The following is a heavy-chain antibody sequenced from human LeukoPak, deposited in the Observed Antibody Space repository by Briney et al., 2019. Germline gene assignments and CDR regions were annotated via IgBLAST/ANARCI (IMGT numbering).Heavy chain of an antibody. CDR2: IYNGVNT. V-gene: IGHV4-61*01. CDR3: ARRGIAYCGGDCYYAFDI. Sequence: SETLSLTCTVSGASVSSASYWTWIRQPPGKGVEWIAHIYNGVNTNYNPSLKSRVTISVDTSKNQFSLKLSSVTAADTAVYYCARRGIAYCGGDCYYAFDIWGQGTMVTVSS. D-gene: IGHD2-21*02. CDR1: GASVSSASY. J-gene: IGHJ3*02.